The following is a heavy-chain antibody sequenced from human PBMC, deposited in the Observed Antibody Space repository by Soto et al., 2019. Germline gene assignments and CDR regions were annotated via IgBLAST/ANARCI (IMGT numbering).Heavy chain of an antibody. Sequence: EVQLLESGGGLVQPGGSLRLSCAASGFTFSSYAMSWVRQAPGTGLEWVLAISGSGGSTYYADSVKGRFTISRDNSKNTLYLQMNSLRAEDTAVYYGASGGGWVYYAMDVWGQGTTVTVSS. CDR1: GFTFSSYA. J-gene: IGHJ6*02. V-gene: IGHV3-23*01. D-gene: IGHD2-15*01. CDR3: ASGGGWVYYAMDV. CDR2: ISGSGGST.